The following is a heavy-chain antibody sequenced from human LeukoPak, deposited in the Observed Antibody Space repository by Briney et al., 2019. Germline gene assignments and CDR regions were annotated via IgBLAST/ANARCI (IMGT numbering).Heavy chain of an antibody. V-gene: IGHV3-30*04. D-gene: IGHD3-22*01. J-gene: IGHJ3*02. CDR3: ASQTPEYYYDSSGPDAFDI. CDR1: GFTFSSYA. Sequence: GGSLRLSCAASGFTFSSYAMHWVRQAPGKGLEWVAVISYDGSNKYYADSVKGRFTISRDNSKNTLYLQMNSLRAEDTAVYYCASQTPEYYYDSSGPDAFDIWGQGTMVTVSS. CDR2: ISYDGSNK.